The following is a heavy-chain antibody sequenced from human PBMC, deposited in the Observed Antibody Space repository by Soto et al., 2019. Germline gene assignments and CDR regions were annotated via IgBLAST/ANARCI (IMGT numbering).Heavy chain of an antibody. CDR3: ARDFYYGSC. CDR1: GFTFSSYA. Sequence: QVQLVESGGGVVQPGRSLRLSCAASGFTFSSYAMHWVRQAPGKGLEWVAVISYDGSNKYYADSVKGRFTISRDNSKNMLYLQMNSLRAEDTAVYYCARDFYYGSCWGQGTLVTVSS. CDR2: ISYDGSNK. J-gene: IGHJ4*02. V-gene: IGHV3-30-3*01. D-gene: IGHD3-10*01.